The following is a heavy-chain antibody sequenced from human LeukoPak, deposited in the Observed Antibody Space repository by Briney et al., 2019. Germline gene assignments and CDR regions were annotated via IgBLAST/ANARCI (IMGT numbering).Heavy chain of an antibody. V-gene: IGHV4-39*01. Sequence: SETLSLTCTVSGGSISSSTYYWGWIRQPPGKGLEWIGSIYYSGGTYYNPSLKSQVTISVDTSKNQFSLKLSSVTAADTAVYYCARARYCSSTSCFPAHYMDVWGKGTTVTVSS. CDR2: IYYSGGT. J-gene: IGHJ6*03. CDR3: ARARYCSSTSCFPAHYMDV. CDR1: GGSISSSTYY. D-gene: IGHD2-2*01.